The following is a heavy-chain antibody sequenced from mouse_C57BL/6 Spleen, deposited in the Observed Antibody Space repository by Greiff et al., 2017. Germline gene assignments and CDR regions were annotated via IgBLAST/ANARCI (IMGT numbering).Heavy chain of an antibody. D-gene: IGHD1-1*01. Sequence: VQLQQSGAELVMPGASVKLSCKASGYTFTSYWMHWVKQRPGQGLEWIGEIDPSDSYTNYNQKFKGKSTLTVDKSSSTAYMQLSSLTSEDSAVYYCARNYGSSYYFDYWGKGTTLTVSS. CDR2: IDPSDSYT. CDR1: GYTFTSYW. J-gene: IGHJ2*01. CDR3: ARNYGSSYYFDY. V-gene: IGHV1-69*01.